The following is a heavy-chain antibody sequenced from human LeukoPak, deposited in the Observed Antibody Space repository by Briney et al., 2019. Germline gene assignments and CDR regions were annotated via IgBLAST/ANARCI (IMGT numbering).Heavy chain of an antibody. V-gene: IGHV1-8*01. D-gene: IGHD3-9*01. CDR3: ARNDILTGRVDY. Sequence: ASVKVSCKASGYTFTSYDINWVRQATGQGLEWMGWMNPNSGNTGYAQKFQGRVTMTRDTSTSTVYMELSSLRSEDTAVYYCARNDILTGRVDYWGQGTLVTVSS. J-gene: IGHJ4*02. CDR1: GYTFTSYD. CDR2: MNPNSGNT.